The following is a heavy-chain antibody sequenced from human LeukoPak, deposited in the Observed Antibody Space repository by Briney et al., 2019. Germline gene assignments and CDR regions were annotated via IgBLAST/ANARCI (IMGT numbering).Heavy chain of an antibody. CDR3: ARDRSPFIDYVWGSYRYGWFDP. J-gene: IGHJ5*02. Sequence: GASVKVSCKASGGTFSSCAISWVRQAPGQGLEWMGGIIPIFGTANYAQKFQGRVTITADESTSTAYMELSSLRSEDTAVYYCARDRSPFIDYVWGSYRYGWFDPWGQGTLVTVSS. V-gene: IGHV1-69*13. CDR1: GGTFSSCA. D-gene: IGHD3-16*02. CDR2: IIPIFGTA.